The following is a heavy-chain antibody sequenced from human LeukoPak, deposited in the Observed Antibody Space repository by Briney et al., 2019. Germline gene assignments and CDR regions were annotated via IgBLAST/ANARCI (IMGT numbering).Heavy chain of an antibody. CDR1: GFTVSSNY. Sequence: GSLRLSCAASGFTVSSNYMSWVRQAPGKGLEWVSVIYSGGSTYYADSVKGRFTISRDNSKNTLYLQMNSLRAEDTAVYYCARQAVAGTSPFDYWGQGTLVTVSS. D-gene: IGHD6-19*01. CDR3: ARQAVAGTSPFDY. CDR2: IYSGGST. J-gene: IGHJ4*02. V-gene: IGHV3-66*04.